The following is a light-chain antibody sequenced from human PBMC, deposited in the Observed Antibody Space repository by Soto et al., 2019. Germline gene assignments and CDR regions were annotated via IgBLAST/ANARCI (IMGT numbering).Light chain of an antibody. CDR1: QSAGSF. CDR2: ATS. CDR3: QQSYRAQYT. J-gene: IGKJ2*01. V-gene: IGKV1-39*01. Sequence: DIQLTQSPSFLSASVGDRVSLTCRAGQSAGSFLNWYQQKPGEAPRLLIYATSNLQTGVPSRFSGSGSGTEFTLTISTLQPEDFATYFCQQSYRAQYTFGQGTMLEIK.